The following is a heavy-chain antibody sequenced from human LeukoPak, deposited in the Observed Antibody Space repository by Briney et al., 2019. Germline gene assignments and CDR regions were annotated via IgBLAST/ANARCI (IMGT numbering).Heavy chain of an antibody. Sequence: ASVKVSCKASGYTFTSYDINRVRQATGQGLEWMGWMNPNNGNTGYAQKFQGRVTMTRNTSISTAYMELSSVRSEDTAVYYCTRAHSGYHYYYGMDVWGQGTTVTVSS. CDR1: GYTFTSYD. J-gene: IGHJ6*02. V-gene: IGHV1-8*01. CDR3: TRAHSGYHYYYGMDV. CDR2: MNPNNGNT. D-gene: IGHD5-12*01.